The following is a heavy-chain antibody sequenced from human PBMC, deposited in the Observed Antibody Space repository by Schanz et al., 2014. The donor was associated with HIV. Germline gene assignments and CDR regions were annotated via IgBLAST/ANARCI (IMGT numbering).Heavy chain of an antibody. Sequence: EVQQVLESGGGLVQPGGSLRLSCAASGFTFNRYAMHALSWVRQAPGRGLEWVSDIRGGAGGTYYADSVKGRFTISRDNSKSTLYLQMNRLRAEDTAVYYCVGHGSSSSWGLGTLVTVSS. D-gene: IGHD6-6*01. CDR1: GFTFNRYA. V-gene: IGHV3-23*01. CDR3: VGHGSSSS. CDR2: IRGGAGGT. J-gene: IGHJ5*02.